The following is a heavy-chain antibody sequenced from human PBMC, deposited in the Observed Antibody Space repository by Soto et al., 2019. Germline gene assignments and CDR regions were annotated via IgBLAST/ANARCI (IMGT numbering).Heavy chain of an antibody. J-gene: IGHJ3*02. CDR2: ISWNSGSI. Sequence: GGSLRLSCAASGFTFDDYAMHWVRQAPGKGLEWVSGISWNSGSIGYADSVKGRFTISRDNAKNSLYLQMNSLRAEDTALYYCAKDMNIAVAADAFDIWGQGTMVTVSS. CDR3: AKDMNIAVAADAFDI. CDR1: GFTFDDYA. V-gene: IGHV3-9*01. D-gene: IGHD6-19*01.